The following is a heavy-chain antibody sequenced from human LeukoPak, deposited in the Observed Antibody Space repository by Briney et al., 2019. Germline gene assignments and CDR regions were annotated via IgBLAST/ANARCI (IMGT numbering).Heavy chain of an antibody. D-gene: IGHD1-1*01. CDR3: ATERERRITD. V-gene: IGHV4-38-2*02. J-gene: IGHJ4*02. CDR1: GFSISLGYY. Sequence: PSEILSLTCDVSGFSISLGYYWVWIRQPAGQGLEWIGSIHPSGTTFYNSSLNSRITMTIDAPKNQFSLRLSLVTAVDTAVYFCATERERRITDWGQGTLVTVSS. CDR2: IHPSGTT.